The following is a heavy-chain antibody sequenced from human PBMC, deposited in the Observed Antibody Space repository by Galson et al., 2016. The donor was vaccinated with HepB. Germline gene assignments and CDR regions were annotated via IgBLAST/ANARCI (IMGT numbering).Heavy chain of an antibody. Sequence: SLRLSCAASGFSFSSKSMHWVRQAPGKGPEWLAVISNHGTAYYADSVKGRFTVSRDNSKNTLYLQMNSLREDHTAVYYCARESGIGATPRDDTADVWGQGTMVIVSA. D-gene: IGHD3-3*01. J-gene: IGHJ3*01. CDR3: ARESGIGATPRDDTADV. V-gene: IGHV3-30*03. CDR2: ISNHGTA. CDR1: GFSFSSKS.